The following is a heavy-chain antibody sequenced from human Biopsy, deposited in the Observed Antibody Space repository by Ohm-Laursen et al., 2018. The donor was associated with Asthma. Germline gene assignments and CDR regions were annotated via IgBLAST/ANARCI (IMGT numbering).Heavy chain of an antibody. D-gene: IGHD3-3*01. Sequence: RSLRLSCAASGFTFSSYGMHWVRQAPGMGLEWVAVISYDGSNKYYADSVKGRFTISRDNSKNTLYLQMNSLRAEDTAVYYCASQSSGPDFWSGYYYFDYWGQGTLVTVSS. CDR1: GFTFSSYG. V-gene: IGHV3-30*03. CDR2: ISYDGSNK. CDR3: ASQSSGPDFWSGYYYFDY. J-gene: IGHJ4*02.